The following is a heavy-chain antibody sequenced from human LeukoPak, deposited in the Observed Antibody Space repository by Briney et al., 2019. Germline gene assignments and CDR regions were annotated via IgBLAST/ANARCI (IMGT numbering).Heavy chain of an antibody. CDR1: GGSISSGSYY. D-gene: IGHD2-2*02. J-gene: IGHJ3*02. CDR3: ARSYSGYCSSTSCYTAFDI. V-gene: IGHV4-61*02. Sequence: SQTLSLTCTVSGGSISSGSYYWSWIRQPAGKGLEWIGRIYTSGSTNYNPSLKSRVTISVDTSKNQFSLKLSSVTAADTAVYYCARSYSGYCSSTSCYTAFDIWGQGTMVTVSS. CDR2: IYTSGST.